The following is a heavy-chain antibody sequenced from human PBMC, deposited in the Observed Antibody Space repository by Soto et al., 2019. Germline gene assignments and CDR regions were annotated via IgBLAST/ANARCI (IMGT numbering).Heavy chain of an antibody. D-gene: IGHD3-3*01. Sequence: KPSETLSLTCTVSGGSISSGDYYWSWIRQPPGKGLEWIGYIYYSGSTYYNPSLKSRVTISVDTSKNQFSLKLSSVTAADTAVYYCARDSPNVLRRLTGGFDPWGQGTLVTVSS. J-gene: IGHJ5*02. CDR3: ARDSPNVLRRLTGGFDP. CDR1: GGSISSGDYY. V-gene: IGHV4-30-4*01. CDR2: IYYSGST.